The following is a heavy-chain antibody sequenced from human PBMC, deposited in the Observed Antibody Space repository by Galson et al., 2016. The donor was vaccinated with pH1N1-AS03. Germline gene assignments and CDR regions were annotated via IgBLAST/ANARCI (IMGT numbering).Heavy chain of an antibody. V-gene: IGHV1-46*03. D-gene: IGHD5-18*01. CDR1: GYTFTRNY. CDR2: INPSGGST. Sequence: SVKVSCKASGYTFTRNYMHWVRQAPGQGLEWMGIINPSGGSTSYAQKFQGRVTMTRDTSTRTVCMELSSLRSEDTAVYYCARGHDDTYGFTAFDYWGQGTLVTVSS. CDR3: ARGHDDTYGFTAFDY. J-gene: IGHJ4*02.